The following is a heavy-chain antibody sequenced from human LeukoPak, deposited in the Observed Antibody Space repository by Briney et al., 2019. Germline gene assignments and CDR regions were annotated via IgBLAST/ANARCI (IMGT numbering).Heavy chain of an antibody. V-gene: IGHV3-30*02. CDR2: IRYDGSNK. D-gene: IGHD3-3*01. CDR1: RFTFSSYG. Sequence: GGSLRLSSAAYRFTFSSYGMHLVRQAPGKGLEWAAFIRYDGSNKYYADSVKGRFTISRDNSKNTLYLQMNSLRAEDTAVYYCAKDFSSRTYDFWSGSGAFDSCGEATMVTVYS. CDR3: AKDFSSRTYDFWSGSGAFDS. J-gene: IGHJ3*02.